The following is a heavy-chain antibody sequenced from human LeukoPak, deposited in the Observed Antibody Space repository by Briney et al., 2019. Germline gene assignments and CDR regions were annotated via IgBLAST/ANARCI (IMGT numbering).Heavy chain of an antibody. J-gene: IGHJ5*02. Sequence: SVKVSCKASGGTFSSYAISWVRQAPGQGLEWMGGIIPIFGTANYAQKFQGRVRSTADKSTSTAYMELSSLRSEDTAVYYCARSLLWFENWFDPWGQGTLVTVSS. V-gene: IGHV1-69*06. CDR1: GGTFSSYA. CDR3: ARSLLWFENWFDP. CDR2: IIPIFGTA. D-gene: IGHD3-10*01.